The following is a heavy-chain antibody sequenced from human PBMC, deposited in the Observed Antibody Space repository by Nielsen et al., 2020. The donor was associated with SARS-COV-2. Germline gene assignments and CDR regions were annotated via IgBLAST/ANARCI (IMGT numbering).Heavy chain of an antibody. CDR3: ARGMGPQWLVTGYYYYMDV. J-gene: IGHJ6*03. D-gene: IGHD6-19*01. V-gene: IGHV4-39*07. CDR2: IYHSGST. CDR1: GGSISSSSYY. Sequence: SETLSLTCTVSGGSISSSSYYWGWIRKPPGKGLEWIGSIYHSGSTNYNPSLKSRVTISVDKSKNQFSLKLSSVTAADTAVYYCARGMGPQWLVTGYYYYMDVWGKGTTVTVSS.